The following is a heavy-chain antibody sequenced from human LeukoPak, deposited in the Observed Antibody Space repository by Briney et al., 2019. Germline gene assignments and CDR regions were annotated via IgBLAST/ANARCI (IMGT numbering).Heavy chain of an antibody. D-gene: IGHD2-2*01. J-gene: IGHJ6*02. CDR2: ISAYNGNT. Sequence: GASVKVSCKASGYTFTSYGISWVRQAPGQGFEWMGWISAYNGNTNYAQKLQGRVTMTTDTSTSTAYMELRSLRSDDTAVYYCARELKLGYCSSTSCSYGMDVWGQGTTVTVSS. CDR1: GYTFTSYG. V-gene: IGHV1-18*01. CDR3: ARELKLGYCSSTSCSYGMDV.